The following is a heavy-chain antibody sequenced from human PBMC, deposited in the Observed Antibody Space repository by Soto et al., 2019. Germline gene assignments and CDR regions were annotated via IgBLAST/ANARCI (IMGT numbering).Heavy chain of an antibody. CDR2: ISYDGSHK. V-gene: IGHV3-30-3*01. D-gene: IGHD4-17*01. J-gene: IGHJ6*02. CDR1: GFTFSTYA. CDR3: ARDLRKRGVSYGRNMDV. Sequence: QEQLVESGGGVVQPGGSLRLSCTASGFTFSTYAIHWVRQAPGKGLEWVAVISYDGSHKYYADAVEGRCTISRDNSKNTLYLQMTGLRAEDTAVDYCARDLRKRGVSYGRNMDVWGQGTTVTVSS.